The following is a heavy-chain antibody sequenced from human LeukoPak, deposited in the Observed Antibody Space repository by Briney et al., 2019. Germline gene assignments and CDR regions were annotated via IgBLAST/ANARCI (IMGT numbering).Heavy chain of an antibody. D-gene: IGHD3-10*01. J-gene: IGHJ5*02. CDR3: ARGFPDRYYGSGSSTLVWFDP. CDR1: GGSFSGYY. CDR2: INHSGSI. Sequence: SETLSLTCAVYGGSFSGYYWSWIRQPPGKGLEWIGEINHSGSINYNPSLKSRVTISVDTSKNQFSLKLSSVTAADTAVYYCARGFPDRYYGSGSSTLVWFDPWGQGTLVTVSS. V-gene: IGHV4-34*01.